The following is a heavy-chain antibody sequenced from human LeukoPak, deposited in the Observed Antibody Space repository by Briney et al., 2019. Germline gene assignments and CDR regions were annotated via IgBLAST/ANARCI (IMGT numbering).Heavy chain of an antibody. CDR3: ARGARENYYDSSGYYRFYYFDY. CDR2: IYYCGST. CDR1: GGSISSGGYY. V-gene: IGHV4-31*03. Sequence: SQTLSLTCTVSGGSISSGGYYWSWIRQHPGRGLEWIGYIYYCGSTYYNPSLKSRVTISVDTSKNQFSLKLSSVTAADTAVYYCARGARENYYDSSGYYRFYYFDYWGQGTRVSVSS. J-gene: IGHJ4*02. D-gene: IGHD3-22*01.